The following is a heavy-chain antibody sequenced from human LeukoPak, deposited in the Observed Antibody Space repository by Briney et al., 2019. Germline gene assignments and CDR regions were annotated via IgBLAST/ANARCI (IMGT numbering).Heavy chain of an antibody. CDR3: ARGSGAVRGVRAFDI. CDR2: INHSGNT. D-gene: IGHD3-10*01. CDR1: GGSFSGYY. V-gene: IGHV4-34*01. Sequence: SETLSLTCAVYGGSFSGYYWSWIRQPPGKGLEWIGEINHSGNTNYNPSLKSRVTISVDTSKNQFSLKLSSVTAADTAVYYCARGSGAVRGVRAFDIWGQGTMVTVSS. J-gene: IGHJ3*02.